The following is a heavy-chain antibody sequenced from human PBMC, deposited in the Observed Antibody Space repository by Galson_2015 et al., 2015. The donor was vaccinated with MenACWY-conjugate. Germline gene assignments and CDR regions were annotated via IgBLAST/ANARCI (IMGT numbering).Heavy chain of an antibody. CDR2: VNSDGSGT. D-gene: IGHD6-13*01. CDR1: GFTFSSYW. V-gene: IGHV3-74*01. CDR3: AKDWSVPYSTISYYFYMDV. J-gene: IGHJ6*03. Sequence: SLRLSCAASGFTFSSYWMHWVRQAPGKGLVWVSRVNSDGSGTGYADSVKGRFTISRDNAKNMLFLQMNSLRADDTAVYYCAKDWSVPYSTISYYFYMDVWGKGTTVTVSS.